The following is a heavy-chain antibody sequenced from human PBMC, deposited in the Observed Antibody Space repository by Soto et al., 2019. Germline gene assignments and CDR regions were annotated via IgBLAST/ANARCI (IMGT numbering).Heavy chain of an antibody. V-gene: IGHV4-61*01. CDR3: AREMATIKGNWFDP. CDR2: IYYSGST. J-gene: IGHJ5*02. Sequence: SETLSLTCTVAGGSLSSGSYYWSWIRQHPGKGLEWIGYIYYSGSTNYNPSLKSRVTILVDTSKNQFSLKLSSVTAADTAAYYCAREMATIKGNWFDPWGQGTLVTVSS. CDR1: GGSLSSGSYY. D-gene: IGHD5-12*01.